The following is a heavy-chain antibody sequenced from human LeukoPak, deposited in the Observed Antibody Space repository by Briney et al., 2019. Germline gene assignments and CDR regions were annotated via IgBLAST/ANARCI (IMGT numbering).Heavy chain of an antibody. J-gene: IGHJ3*02. CDR3: ARDSTIFGVVYREVGAFDI. D-gene: IGHD3-3*01. Sequence: GGSLRLSCAASGFTFTTYSIHWVRQAPGKGLEWVAVISSDGSNKYYAHSVKGRFTVSRDNSKNTLYLQMNSLRAEDTAVYYCARDSTIFGVVYREVGAFDIWGQGTMVTVSS. CDR2: ISSDGSNK. V-gene: IGHV3-30-3*01. CDR1: GFTFTTYS.